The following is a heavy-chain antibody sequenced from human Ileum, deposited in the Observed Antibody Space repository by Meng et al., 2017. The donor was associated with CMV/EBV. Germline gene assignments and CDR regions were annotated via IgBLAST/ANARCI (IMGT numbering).Heavy chain of an antibody. Sequence: GGPLRLSCTASGFSFTNSVMIWVRQAPGRGLEWVSTLYYTGDVTYYADSVKGRFTISRDTPTSTLYLQMNGLSAEGAALYYCAKGLYSGSHYRAFEILGQGTMVTVSS. CDR1: GFSFTNSV. CDR3: AKGLYSGSHYRAFEI. CDR2: LYYTGDVT. J-gene: IGHJ3*02. D-gene: IGHD3-22*01. V-gene: IGHV3-23*01.